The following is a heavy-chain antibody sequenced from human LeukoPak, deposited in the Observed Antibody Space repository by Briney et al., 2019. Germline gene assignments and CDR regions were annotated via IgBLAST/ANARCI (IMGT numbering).Heavy chain of an antibody. CDR3: AGGNSMDV. CDR1: GFPLSNSG. Sequence: GGPLRLSCAVSGFPLSNSGMYWFRQAPGKGLEGVANIKSDGSGISYVDSVKGRFIISRDNARNSLYLQMNSLRVEDTAVYFCAGGNSMDVWGKGTAVTVSS. D-gene: IGHD1/OR15-1a*01. CDR2: IKSDGSGI. J-gene: IGHJ6*04. V-gene: IGHV3-7*03.